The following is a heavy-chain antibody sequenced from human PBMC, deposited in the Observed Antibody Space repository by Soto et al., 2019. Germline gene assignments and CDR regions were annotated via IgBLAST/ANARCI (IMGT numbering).Heavy chain of an antibody. J-gene: IGHJ3*02. Sequence: QVQLVQSGAEVKEPGASLKVSCKASGYTFTSYGIPWVRQAPGQGLEWMGWISAYNGNTNYPQKLQGRVTMTTDTYSSTVYMALRSLRSDGTAVYYCARANLRGVVLGAFDIWGQGTMVTVSS. CDR2: ISAYNGNT. CDR3: ARANLRGVVLGAFDI. V-gene: IGHV1-18*01. CDR1: GYTFTSYG. D-gene: IGHD7-27*01.